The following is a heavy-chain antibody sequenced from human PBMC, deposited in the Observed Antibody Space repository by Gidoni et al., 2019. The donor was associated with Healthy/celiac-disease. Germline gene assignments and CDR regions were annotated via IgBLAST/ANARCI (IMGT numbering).Heavy chain of an antibody. Sequence: EVQLVESGGVVVQPGGSLRVSCAASGLTFDDYTMHWVRQAPGKGLEWFSIISWDGSSTYYADSGKGRFTISRDNSKNSLYLQMTSLRTEDTALYYCGKPNRLGTSGWAPLHYWGQGTLVTVSS. D-gene: IGHD6-19*01. V-gene: IGHV3-43*01. CDR3: GKPNRLGTSGWAPLHY. J-gene: IGHJ4*02. CDR2: ISWDGSST. CDR1: GLTFDDYT.